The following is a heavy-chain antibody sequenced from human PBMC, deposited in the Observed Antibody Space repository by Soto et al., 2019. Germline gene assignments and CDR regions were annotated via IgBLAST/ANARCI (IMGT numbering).Heavy chain of an antibody. CDR3: ASVGYDILTGYPYYYYGMDV. Sequence: GGSLRLSCAASGFTFSSYSMNWVRQAPGKGLEWVSYISSSSSTIYYADSVKGRFTISRDNAKNSLYLQMNSLRAEDTAVYYCASVGYDILTGYPYYYYGMDVWGQGTTVTVSS. CDR1: GFTFSSYS. CDR2: ISSSSSTI. J-gene: IGHJ6*02. V-gene: IGHV3-48*04. D-gene: IGHD3-9*01.